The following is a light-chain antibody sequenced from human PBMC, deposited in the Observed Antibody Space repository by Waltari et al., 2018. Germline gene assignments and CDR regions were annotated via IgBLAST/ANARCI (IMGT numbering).Light chain of an antibody. V-gene: IGLV1-51*01. J-gene: IGLJ3*02. CDR3: ETWDTSLSAWV. Sequence: QSVLTQAPSVSAAPGQKVTTSCAGSSSNIGNRYLSWYQQFPGTAPKLLIYDNDKRPSGIPDRFSASKSGTSATLDITGLQTGDESNYYCETWDTSLSAWVFGGGTKLTVL. CDR2: DND. CDR1: SSNIGNRY.